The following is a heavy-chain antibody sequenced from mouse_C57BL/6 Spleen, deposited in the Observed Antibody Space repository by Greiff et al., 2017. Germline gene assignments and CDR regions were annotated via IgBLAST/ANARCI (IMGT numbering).Heavy chain of an antibody. CDR3: ARCECNYPWKAMDY. D-gene: IGHD2-1*01. CDR2: INPNYGTT. V-gene: IGHV1-39*01. CDR1: GYSFTDYN. Sequence: EVQLQQSGPELVKPGASVKISCKASGYSFTDYNMNWVKQSNGKSLEWIGVINPNYGTTSYNQKFKGKATLTVDQSSSTAYMQLISLTSADSSVYYCARCECNYPWKAMDYWGQGTSVTVSS. J-gene: IGHJ4*01.